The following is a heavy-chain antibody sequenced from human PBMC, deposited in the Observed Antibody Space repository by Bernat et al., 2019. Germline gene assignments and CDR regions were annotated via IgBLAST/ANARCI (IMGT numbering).Heavy chain of an antibody. D-gene: IGHD2-15*01. Sequence: VQLVQSGAEVKKPGASVKVSCKASGYTFTGYYMHWVRQAPGQGLEWMGWINPNSGGTNYAQKFQGRVTMTRDTSISTAYMELSRLRSDDTAVYYCARDEIDCSGGSCYSPDNWFDPWGQGTLVTVSS. J-gene: IGHJ5*02. CDR1: GYTFTGYY. V-gene: IGHV1-2*02. CDR3: ARDEIDCSGGSCYSPDNWFDP. CDR2: INPNSGGT.